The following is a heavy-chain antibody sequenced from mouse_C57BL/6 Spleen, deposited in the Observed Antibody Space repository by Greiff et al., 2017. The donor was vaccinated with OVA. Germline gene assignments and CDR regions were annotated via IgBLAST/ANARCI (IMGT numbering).Heavy chain of an antibody. CDR2: IYPGDGDT. CDR1: GYAFSSSW. V-gene: IGHV1-82*01. CDR3: ARSGLWDYFDY. J-gene: IGHJ2*01. Sequence: QVQLQQSGAELVKPGASVKISCKASGYAFSSSWMNWVKQRPGKGLEWIGRIYPGDGDTNYNGKFKGKATLTADKSSSTAYMQLSSLTSEDSAVYFCARSGLWDYFDYWGQGTTLTVSS. D-gene: IGHD6-1*01.